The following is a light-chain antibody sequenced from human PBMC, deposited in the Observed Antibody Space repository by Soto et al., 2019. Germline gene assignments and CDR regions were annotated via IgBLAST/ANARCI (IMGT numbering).Light chain of an antibody. V-gene: IGKV3-20*01. CDR2: DAS. Sequence: EIVLTQSPATLSLSPGERATLSCRASQSVSTYLAWYQQKPGQAPRLLSYDASSRATGIPDRFSGSGSGTEFTLTISRLEPEDFEVYYCQQYGSSPSTFGQGTRLEIK. CDR3: QQYGSSPST. CDR1: QSVSTY. J-gene: IGKJ5*01.